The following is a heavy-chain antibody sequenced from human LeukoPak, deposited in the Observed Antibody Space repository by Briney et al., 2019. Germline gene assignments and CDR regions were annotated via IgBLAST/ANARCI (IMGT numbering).Heavy chain of an antibody. J-gene: IGHJ4*02. CDR2: IGTAGDT. V-gene: IGHV3-13*01. CDR1: GFTFSSYD. D-gene: IGHD3-3*01. CDR3: ARDWDYNFWSNYDH. Sequence: GGSLRLSCAASGFTFSSYDMHWVRQATGKGLEWVSAIGTAGDTYYPGSVKGRFTISRENAKNSLYLQMNSLRAEDTAVYYCARDWDYNFWSNYDHWGQGNLVTVSS.